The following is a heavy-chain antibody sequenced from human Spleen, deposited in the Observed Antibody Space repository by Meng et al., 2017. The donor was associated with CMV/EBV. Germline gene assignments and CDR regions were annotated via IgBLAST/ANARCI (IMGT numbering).Heavy chain of an antibody. CDR3: ARGLDDFRRETY. V-gene: IGHV1-2*02. D-gene: IGHD1-1*01. CDR2: INPNSGDT. Sequence: ASVKVSCKASGYTFTAYFMHWVRQAPGQGLEWMGWINPNSGDTNYAQKFRGRVTMTRHTSISTAYMELSRLRSDDTAVYYCARGLDDFRRETYWGQGTLVTVSS. J-gene: IGHJ4*02. CDR1: GYTFTAYF.